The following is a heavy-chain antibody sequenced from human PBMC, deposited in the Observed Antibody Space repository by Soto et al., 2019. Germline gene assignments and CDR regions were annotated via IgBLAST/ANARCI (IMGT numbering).Heavy chain of an antibody. CDR1: SGSIFSSNW. Sequence: QVQLQESGPGLVTPSGTLSLTCAVSSGSIFSSNWWSWVRQPPGKGPEWIGEIRNNGGAANYNPSLRSRVIISVDTSKNEFSLKLFSVTAADTAVYYCASHLVMTGTRGFDHWGLGTLVTVSS. CDR3: ASHLVMTGTRGFDH. D-gene: IGHD3-9*01. J-gene: IGHJ4*02. CDR2: IRNNGGAA. V-gene: IGHV4-4*02.